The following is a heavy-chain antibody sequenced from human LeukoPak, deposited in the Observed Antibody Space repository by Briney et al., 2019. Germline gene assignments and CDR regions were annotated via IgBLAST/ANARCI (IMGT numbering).Heavy chain of an antibody. J-gene: IGHJ4*02. CDR3: ALSDSSGYYGDY. CDR1: GGTFSSYA. V-gene: IGHV1-69*13. Sequence: SVKVSCKASGGTFSSYAISWVRQAPGQGLEWMGGIIPIFGTANYAQKFQGRVTITADESTSTAYMELSSLRSGDTAVYYCALSDSSGYYGDYWGQGTLVTVSS. D-gene: IGHD3-22*01. CDR2: IIPIFGTA.